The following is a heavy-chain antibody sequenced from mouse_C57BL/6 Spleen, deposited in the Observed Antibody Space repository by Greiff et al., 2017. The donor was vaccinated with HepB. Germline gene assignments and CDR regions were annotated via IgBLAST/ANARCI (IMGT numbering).Heavy chain of an antibody. CDR1: GYSFTSYY. J-gene: IGHJ4*01. D-gene: IGHD2-5*01. CDR2: IYPGSGNT. Sequence: QVQLQQSGPELVKPGASVKISCKASGYSFTSYYIHWVKQMPGQGLEWIGWIYPGSGNTKYNEKFKGKATLTADTSSSTAYMQLSSLTSEDSAVYYCATYYSNYGEGAMDYWGQGTSVTVSS. CDR3: ATYYSNYGEGAMDY. V-gene: IGHV1-66*01.